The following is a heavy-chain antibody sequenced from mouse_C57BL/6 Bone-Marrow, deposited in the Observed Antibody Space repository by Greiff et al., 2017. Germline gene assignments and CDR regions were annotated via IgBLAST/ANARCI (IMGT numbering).Heavy chain of an antibody. CDR1: GFTFSDYG. V-gene: IGHV5-17*01. CDR2: ISSGSSTI. J-gene: IGHJ2*01. CDR3: ARLASYYFDY. Sequence: EVQLQQSGGGLVKPGGSLKLSCAASGFTFSDYGMHWVRQAPEKGLEWVAYISSGSSTIYYADTVEGRFTISRDNAKNTLFLQMTSLRSEETAMYYCARLASYYFDYWGQGTTLTVSS.